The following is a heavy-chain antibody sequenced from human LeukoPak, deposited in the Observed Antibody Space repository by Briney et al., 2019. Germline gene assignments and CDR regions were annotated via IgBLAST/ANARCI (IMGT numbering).Heavy chain of an antibody. Sequence: AASVKVSCKASGYTLINNVINWVRPATGQGLEWMGWVNPNSGNTGYAQKLQGRVTMTRNTSISTAYMELSSLRSEDSAVYYCARRRAGPTFGGVIVGDRSLERYAFDIWGQGTMVTVSS. J-gene: IGHJ3*02. D-gene: IGHD3-16*02. V-gene: IGHV1-8*01. CDR1: GYTLINNV. CDR3: ARRRAGPTFGGVIVGDRSLERYAFDI. CDR2: VNPNSGNT.